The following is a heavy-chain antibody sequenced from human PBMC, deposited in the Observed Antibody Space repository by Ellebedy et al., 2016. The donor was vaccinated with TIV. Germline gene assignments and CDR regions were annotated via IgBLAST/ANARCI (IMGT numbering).Heavy chain of an antibody. CDR3: ARVGGHGYSYGLDY. CDR1: GFTFSSYW. D-gene: IGHD5-18*01. J-gene: IGHJ4*02. CDR2: INTDGSTT. Sequence: GESLKISCAASGFTFSSYWMHWVRQAPGKGLVWVSHINTDGSTTNYADSVKGRFTISRDNAKNTLYLQMNSLRAEDTAVYYCARVGGHGYSYGLDYWGQGILVIVSS. V-gene: IGHV3-74*01.